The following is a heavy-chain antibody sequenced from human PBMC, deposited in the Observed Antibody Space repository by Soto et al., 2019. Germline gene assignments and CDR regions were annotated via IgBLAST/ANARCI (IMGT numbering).Heavy chain of an antibody. CDR1: GGSISSYY. D-gene: IGHD1-7*01. J-gene: IGHJ4*03. Sequence: SETLSLTCTVSGGSISSYYWSWIRQPPGKGLEWIGYIYYSGSTNYNPSLKSRVTISVDTSKNQFSLKLSSVTAADTAVYYCARQVTSGTSLYYFDYWGQGTTVTVSS. V-gene: IGHV4-59*01. CDR3: ARQVTSGTSLYYFDY. CDR2: IYYSGST.